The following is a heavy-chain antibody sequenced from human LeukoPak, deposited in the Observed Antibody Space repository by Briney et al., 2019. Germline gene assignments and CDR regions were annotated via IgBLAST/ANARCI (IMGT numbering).Heavy chain of an antibody. CDR2: IYYSGST. D-gene: IGHD2-2*01. CDR3: ARSLNQLLFRANYMDV. CDR1: GGSISSGGYY. V-gene: IGHV4-31*03. Sequence: PSETLSLTCTVSGGSISSGGYYWRWLRQHPGKGLEWIGYIYYSGSTYYNPSLKSRVTISVDTSKNQFSLKLSSVTAADTAVYYCARSLNQLLFRANYMDVWGKGTTVTVSS. J-gene: IGHJ6*03.